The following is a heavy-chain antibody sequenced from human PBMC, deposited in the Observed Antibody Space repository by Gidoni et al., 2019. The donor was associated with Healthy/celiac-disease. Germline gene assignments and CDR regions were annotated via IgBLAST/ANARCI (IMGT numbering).Heavy chain of an antibody. D-gene: IGHD3-22*01. CDR1: GFPFGYSA. J-gene: IGHJ2*01. CDR2: IRSKAYGGTT. Sequence: EVQLVESGGGLVQPGRSLRLSCTASGFPFGYSAMSWVRQAPGKGLEWVGFIRSKAYGGTTEYAASVKGRFTISRDDSKSIAYLQMNSLKTEDTAVYYCTRGKDDSSGYYAYWYFDLWGRGTLVTVSS. CDR3: TRGKDDSSGYYAYWYFDL. V-gene: IGHV3-49*04.